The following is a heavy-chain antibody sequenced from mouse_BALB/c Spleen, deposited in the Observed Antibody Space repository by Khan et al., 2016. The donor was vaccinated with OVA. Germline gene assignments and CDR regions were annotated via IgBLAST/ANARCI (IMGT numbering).Heavy chain of an antibody. CDR2: INPYNGGT. Sequence: VRLQQSGPELVKPGASMKISCKASGYSFVDYALNWVKQSPGKNLEWIGLINPYNGGTTYNQKFKGKATLTVDRSSTTAYMELLSLTSEDSAVYYCVKGGNYVGYAMDYWGQGTSVTVSS. CDR1: GYSFVDYA. V-gene: IGHV1-18*01. D-gene: IGHD2-1*01. J-gene: IGHJ4*01. CDR3: VKGGNYVGYAMDY.